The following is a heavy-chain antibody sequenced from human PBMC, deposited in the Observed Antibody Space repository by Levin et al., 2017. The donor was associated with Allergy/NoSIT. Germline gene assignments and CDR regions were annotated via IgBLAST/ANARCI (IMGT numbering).Heavy chain of an antibody. V-gene: IGHV5-51*01. CDR3: ARCVYRLLYGGDYYGMDV. Sequence: MAGGSLRLSCEGSGYSFTTYWIGWVRQMPGKGLELMGIIHPSDSDVRYSPSFQGQVTISADRSIRTAYLHWGSLKASDTAKYFCARCVYRLLYGGDYYGMDVWGQGTTVTVSS. CDR1: GYSFTTYW. D-gene: IGHD3-16*01. CDR2: IHPSDSDV. J-gene: IGHJ6*02.